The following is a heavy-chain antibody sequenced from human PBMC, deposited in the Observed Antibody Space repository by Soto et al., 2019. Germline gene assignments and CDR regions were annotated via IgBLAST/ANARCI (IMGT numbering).Heavy chain of an antibody. D-gene: IGHD3-10*01. CDR3: ARDLLAAYSHSGMIDY. V-gene: IGHV3-30*14. CDR1: GFALSDYA. Sequence: LRLSCEASGFALSDYAMHWVRQAPGEGLEWVAIISYDGSEKKYADSVKGRFTISRDNSKDTVYLQMSSLTGNDTAVYYCARDLLAAYSHSGMIDYWGQGSLVTVSS. CDR2: ISYDGSEK. J-gene: IGHJ4*02.